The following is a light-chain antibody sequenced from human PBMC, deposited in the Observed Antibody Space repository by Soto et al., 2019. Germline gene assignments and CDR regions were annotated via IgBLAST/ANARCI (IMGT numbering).Light chain of an antibody. V-gene: IGLV2-14*01. CDR1: SSDVGTYNS. CDR3: SSYTGSSTLYV. Sequence: LTQPASLSGSPGQSITIACTGTSSDVGTYNSVSWSQQHPGKAPKVMIYEVTYRPSGVSNRFSGSKSGNTASLTISGLQAEDEAEYYCSSYTGSSTLYVFGTGTKVTV. J-gene: IGLJ1*01. CDR2: EVT.